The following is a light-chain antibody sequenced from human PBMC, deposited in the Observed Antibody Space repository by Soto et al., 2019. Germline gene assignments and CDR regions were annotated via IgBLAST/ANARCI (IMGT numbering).Light chain of an antibody. Sequence: EIVMTQSPATLSVSPGERATLSCRASQSVSSNLAWYQQKPGQAPRLLIYGASTRATGIPARFSGSGSGTEFTLNISSLQSEDFSVYYCQQYNNWRTFGQGTKVEI. J-gene: IGKJ1*01. CDR2: GAS. CDR3: QQYNNWRT. CDR1: QSVSSN. V-gene: IGKV3-15*01.